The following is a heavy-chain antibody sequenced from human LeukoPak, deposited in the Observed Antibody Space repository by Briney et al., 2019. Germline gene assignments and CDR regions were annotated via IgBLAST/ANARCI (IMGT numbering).Heavy chain of an antibody. Sequence: PGGSLRLSRAASGFTFSSYGMHWVRQAPGKGLEWVADIWYDGSHKYYADSVKGRFTISRDNSKNTLHLQMNSLRAEDTAVYYCARDLLLWFGELSGDSDYWGQGTLVTVSS. CDR2: IWYDGSHK. CDR3: ARDLLLWFGELSGDSDY. CDR1: GFTFSSYG. D-gene: IGHD3-10*01. V-gene: IGHV3-33*01. J-gene: IGHJ4*02.